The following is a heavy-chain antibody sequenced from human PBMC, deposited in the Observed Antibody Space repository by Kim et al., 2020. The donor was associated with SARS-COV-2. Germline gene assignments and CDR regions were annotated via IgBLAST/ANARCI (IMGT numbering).Heavy chain of an antibody. V-gene: IGHV3-7*03. D-gene: IGHD3-22*01. CDR2: IKKDGSEK. CDR3: VRGAYFSDSSGYYWG. CDR1: GFIFSDHW. J-gene: IGHJ4*02. Sequence: GGSLRLSCAASGFIFSDHWMNWVRQAPGKGLEWVANIKKDGSEKYYVDSVKGRFTISRDNAKNSLYLQMNSLRAEDTAVYYCVRGAYFSDSSGYYWGWGQGALVTVSS.